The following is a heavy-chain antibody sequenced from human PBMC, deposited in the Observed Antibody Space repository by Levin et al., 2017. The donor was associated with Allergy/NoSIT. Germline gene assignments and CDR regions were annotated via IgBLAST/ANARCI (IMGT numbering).Heavy chain of an antibody. D-gene: IGHD2-2*02. J-gene: IGHJ6*02. CDR3: ARGYCSTTSCYTGYYYYGMDG. CDR1: GGSISSYY. V-gene: IGHV4-59*01. Sequence: SETLSLTCTVSGGSISSYYWSWIRQPPGKGLEWIGYIYYSGSTNYNPSLKSRVTISIDTSKNQFSLKLTSVTAADTAVYYCARGYCSTTSCYTGYYYYGMDGWGQGTTVTVSS. CDR2: IYYSGST.